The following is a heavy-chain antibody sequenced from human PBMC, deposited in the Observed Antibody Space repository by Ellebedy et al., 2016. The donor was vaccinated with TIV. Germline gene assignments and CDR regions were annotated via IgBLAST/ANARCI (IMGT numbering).Heavy chain of an antibody. Sequence: PGGSLRLSCAASGFTFGRYGMHWVRQAPGKGLEWVAVIWFDGSKEFYTDSVKGRFTISRDDSKNEVFLQMSSLRAEDTAVYYCARPSYQLLSYYFDSWGQGTLGTVSS. J-gene: IGHJ4*02. V-gene: IGHV3-33*01. D-gene: IGHD2-2*01. CDR1: GFTFGRYG. CDR3: ARPSYQLLSYYFDS. CDR2: IWFDGSKE.